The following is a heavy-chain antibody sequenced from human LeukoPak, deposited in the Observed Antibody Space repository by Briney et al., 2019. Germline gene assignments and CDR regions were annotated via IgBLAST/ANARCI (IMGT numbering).Heavy chain of an antibody. D-gene: IGHD4-17*01. Sequence: PGGSLRLSCAASGFTFSNHWMHWVRHAPGKGLVWVSRLNTDGSSTNYADSVKGRFTISRDNAKNTLYLQMNSLRAEDTALYYCARDAAGPDGDIDYWGQGTLVTVSS. J-gene: IGHJ4*02. V-gene: IGHV3-74*01. CDR3: ARDAAGPDGDIDY. CDR1: GFTFSNHW. CDR2: LNTDGSST.